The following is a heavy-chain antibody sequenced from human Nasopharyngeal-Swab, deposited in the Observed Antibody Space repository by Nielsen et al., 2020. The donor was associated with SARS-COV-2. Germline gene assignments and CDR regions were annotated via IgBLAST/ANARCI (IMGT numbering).Heavy chain of an antibody. J-gene: IGHJ4*02. Sequence: GESLKISCAASGFTFSSYAMSWVRQAPGKGLYWVSVISGSGGSTYYTDSVKGRFTISRDNSKNTLYLQMNSLKTEDTAVYYCTTDPYYYGSGSADYWGQGTLVTVSS. CDR2: ISGSGGST. CDR3: TTDPYYYGSGSADY. CDR1: GFTFSSYA. V-gene: IGHV3-23*01. D-gene: IGHD3-10*01.